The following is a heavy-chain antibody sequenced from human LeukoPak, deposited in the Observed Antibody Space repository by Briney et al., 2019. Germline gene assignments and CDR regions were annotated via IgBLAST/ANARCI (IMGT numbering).Heavy chain of an antibody. Sequence: ASVKVSCKASGGTFRSYAINWVRQAPGQGLEWMGGIIPIFATTNYAQKFQGRVTITADESTNTVYMELSSLRSEDTAVYYCARGMWEQQPAKYYYHYMDVWGKGTTVTISS. CDR3: ARGMWEQQPAKYYYHYMDV. CDR1: GGTFRSYA. D-gene: IGHD6-13*01. CDR2: IIPIFATT. V-gene: IGHV1-69*13. J-gene: IGHJ6*03.